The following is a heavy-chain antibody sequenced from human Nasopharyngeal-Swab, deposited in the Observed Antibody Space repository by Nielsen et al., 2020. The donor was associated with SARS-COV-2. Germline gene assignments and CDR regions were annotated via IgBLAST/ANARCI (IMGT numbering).Heavy chain of an antibody. CDR1: GFTFSDYY. J-gene: IGHJ6*02. D-gene: IGHD6-19*01. CDR3: ARDGAAVAGTTSYYYYGMDV. V-gene: IGHV3-11*01. CDR2: ISTSGRTT. Sequence: GESLKISCAASGFTFSDYYMAWVRQAPGKGLEWPSYISTSGRTTDSADSVKGRFTISRDNANNLLFLQMNSLRGEDTAVYYCARDGAAVAGTTSYYYYGMDVWGQGTTVTVSS.